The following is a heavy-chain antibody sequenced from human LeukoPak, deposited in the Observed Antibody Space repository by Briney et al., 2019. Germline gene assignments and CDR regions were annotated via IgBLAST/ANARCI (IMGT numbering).Heavy chain of an antibody. J-gene: IGHJ2*01. V-gene: IGHV3-53*01. D-gene: IGHD6-13*01. CDR3: AREGTRYSSWWYFDL. CDR2: IYTSGDT. CDR1: GFTFSSYG. Sequence: GGSLRLSCAASGFTFSSYGMHWVRQAPGKGLEWVSVIYTSGDTYYADSVKGRFTISRDNSKNTLYLQMNSLRAEDTAVYYCAREGTRYSSWWYFDLWGRGTLVTVSS.